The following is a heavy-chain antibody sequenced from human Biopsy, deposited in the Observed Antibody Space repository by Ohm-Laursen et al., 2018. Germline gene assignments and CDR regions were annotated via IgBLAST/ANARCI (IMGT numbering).Heavy chain of an antibody. CDR3: ARNRVDVVKVTTIGWNFDL. CDR2: IHYTGHI. Sequence: SDTLSLTCTVSGDTISTYYWNWIRQTPGKGLEWIGYIHYTGHIRINPSLNSRATISVDTSKDHFSLKLSSLTAADTAIYYCARNRVDVVKVTTIGWNFDLWGRGTLVTVS. J-gene: IGHJ2*01. V-gene: IGHV4-59*08. D-gene: IGHD5-12*01. CDR1: GDTISTYY.